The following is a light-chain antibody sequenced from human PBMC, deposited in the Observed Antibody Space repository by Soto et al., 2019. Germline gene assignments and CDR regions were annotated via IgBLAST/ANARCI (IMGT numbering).Light chain of an antibody. Sequence: DIQMTQSPASLSASVEDRFIITCRASQSISNHLNWYQQKPGKAPNLLIYAASTLQRGVPSRFSGSGSGTDFTLTISSLQAEDFATYYCQQSSRTPVTFGQGTRLEIK. V-gene: IGKV1-39*01. CDR1: QSISNH. CDR3: QQSSRTPVT. J-gene: IGKJ5*01. CDR2: AAS.